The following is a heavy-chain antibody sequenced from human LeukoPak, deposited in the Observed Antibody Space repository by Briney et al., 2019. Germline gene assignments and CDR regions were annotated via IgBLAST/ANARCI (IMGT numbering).Heavy chain of an antibody. CDR3: ARDRLTSGSYFFDY. CDR1: AFTLSDYS. CDR2: ISGRSSTI. D-gene: IGHD1-26*01. V-gene: IGHV3-48*01. Sequence: GGSLRLPCAASAFTLSDYSMNWVRQAPGKGLEWISYISGRSSTIYYADSVRGRFTLSRDNAKNSMYLQMNSLRAEDTAVYYCARDRLTSGSYFFDYWGQGTLVTVSS. J-gene: IGHJ4*02.